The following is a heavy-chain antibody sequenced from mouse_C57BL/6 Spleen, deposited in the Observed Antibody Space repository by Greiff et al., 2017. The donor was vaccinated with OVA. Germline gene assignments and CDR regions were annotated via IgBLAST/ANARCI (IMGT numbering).Heavy chain of an antibody. V-gene: IGHV1-59*01. CDR3: AKDGSSHWYFDV. D-gene: IGHD1-1*01. CDR1: GYTFTSYW. CDR2: IDPSDSYT. J-gene: IGHJ1*03. Sequence: QVQLQQSGAELVRPGTSVKLSCKASGYTFTSYWMHWVKQRPGQGLEWIGEIDPSDSYTNYNQKFKGKATLTVDTSSSTAYMQLSSLTSEDAAVYSAAKDGSSHWYFDVWGTGTTVTVSS.